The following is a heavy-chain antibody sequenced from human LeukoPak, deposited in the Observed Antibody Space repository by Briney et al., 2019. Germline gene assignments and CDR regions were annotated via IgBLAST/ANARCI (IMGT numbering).Heavy chain of an antibody. V-gene: IGHV4-39*07. D-gene: IGHD6-19*01. CDR2: IYYGGST. CDR1: GGSVSSSHY. Sequence: SETLSLTCTVSGGSVSSSHYWGWIRQPPGKGLQWIGSIYYGGSTYYNPSLRSRVTTSVDTSKNQFSLKLSSVTAADTAVYYCARGGTSSGWDYFDYWGQGTLVTVSS. J-gene: IGHJ4*02. CDR3: ARGGTSSGWDYFDY.